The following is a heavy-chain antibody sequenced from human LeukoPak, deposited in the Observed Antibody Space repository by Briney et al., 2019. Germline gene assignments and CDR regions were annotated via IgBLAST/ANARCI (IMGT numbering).Heavy chain of an antibody. D-gene: IGHD1-26*01. CDR3: SRESGPFCPFGH. V-gene: IGHV4-59*12. CDR2: ISLAGRT. J-gene: IGHJ4*02. CDR1: GGSISSYY. Sequence: PSETLSLTCTVSGGSISSYYWSWIRQPPGKGLEWIGEISLAGRTRYNPSLQSRVHISIDESKNHLYLNLASVTAADTAVYYCSRESGPFCPFGHWGQGTLVAVTS.